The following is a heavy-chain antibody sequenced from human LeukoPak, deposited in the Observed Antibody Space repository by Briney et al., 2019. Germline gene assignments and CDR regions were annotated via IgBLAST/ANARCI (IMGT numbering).Heavy chain of an antibody. CDR3: ARYGALDY. V-gene: IGHV3-7*04. J-gene: IGHJ4*02. CDR2: INQDGSEK. D-gene: IGHD4-17*01. Sequence: PGGSLRLSCAASGFTFSSYWMSWVRQAPGKGLQWVANINQDGSEKYYVDSVEGRFTISRDNAKNSLYLQMKSLRTEDTAVYYCARYGALDYWGQGTLVTVSS. CDR1: GFTFSSYW.